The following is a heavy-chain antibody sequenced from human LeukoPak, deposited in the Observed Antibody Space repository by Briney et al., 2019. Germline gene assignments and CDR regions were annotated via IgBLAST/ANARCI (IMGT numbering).Heavy chain of an antibody. CDR2: ISAYNGNT. V-gene: IGHV1-18*04. J-gene: IGHJ4*02. Sequence: ASVKVSCKASGYTFTSYGISWVRQAPGQGLEWMGWISAYNGNTNYAQKFQGRVTMTTDTSTSTAYMELRSLRSDDTAVYYYAREWTGYYVFDYWGQGTLVTVSP. CDR1: GYTFTSYG. CDR3: AREWTGYYVFDY. D-gene: IGHD3/OR15-3a*01.